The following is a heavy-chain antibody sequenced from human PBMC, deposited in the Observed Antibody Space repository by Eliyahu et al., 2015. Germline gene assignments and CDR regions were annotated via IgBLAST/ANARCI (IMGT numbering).Heavy chain of an antibody. Sequence: EVQLVESGGGLVQPGGSLKLSCAASGFTFSGSAMPWVRQASGKGLEWVGRIRSKANSYATAYAASVKGRFTISRDDSKNTAYLQMNSLKTEDTAVYYCTSPYGDYAPFYYSMDVWGQGTTVTVSS. CDR1: GFTFSGSA. CDR2: IRSKANSYAT. CDR3: TSPYGDYAPFYYSMDV. D-gene: IGHD4-17*01. J-gene: IGHJ6*02. V-gene: IGHV3-73*01.